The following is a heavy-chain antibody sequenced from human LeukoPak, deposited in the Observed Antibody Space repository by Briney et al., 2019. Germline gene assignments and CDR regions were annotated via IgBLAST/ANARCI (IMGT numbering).Heavy chain of an antibody. CDR2: INWNGGST. V-gene: IGHV3-20*04. Sequence: PGGSLRLSCAASGFTFDDYGMSWVRQAPGKGLEWVSGINWNGGSTGYADSVKGRFTISRDNSKNTLYLQMNSLRAEDTAVYYCAKGEMATKWGVFDYWGQGTLVTVSS. D-gene: IGHD5-24*01. CDR3: AKGEMATKWGVFDY. J-gene: IGHJ4*02. CDR1: GFTFDDYG.